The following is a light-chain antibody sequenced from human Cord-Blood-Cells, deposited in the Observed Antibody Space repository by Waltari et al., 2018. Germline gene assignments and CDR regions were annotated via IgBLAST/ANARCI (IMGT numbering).Light chain of an antibody. CDR1: SSDVGSYNL. CDR3: CSYAGSSTLV. CDR2: EVS. Sequence: QSALTQPAYVSGSPGQSLTIACTGTSSDVGSYNLVSWYQQHPGKAPKLMIYEVSKRPSGVSNRFSGSKSGNTASLTISGLQAEDEADYYCCSYAGSSTLVFGGGTKLTVL. V-gene: IGLV2-23*02. J-gene: IGLJ2*01.